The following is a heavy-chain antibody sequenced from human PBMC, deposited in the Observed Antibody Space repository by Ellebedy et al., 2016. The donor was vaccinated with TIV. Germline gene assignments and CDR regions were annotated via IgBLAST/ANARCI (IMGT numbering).Heavy chain of an antibody. V-gene: IGHV3-66*01. CDR2: IYGGDST. Sequence: PGGSLRLSCAASGLTFSSHAMSWVRQAPGKGLEWVSTIYGGDSTYYADSVKGRFTISRDNSKKTVYLQMDSLRVEDTAVYYCARDPTRSGWFDPWGQGTLVTVSS. D-gene: IGHD3-10*01. J-gene: IGHJ5*02. CDR3: ARDPTRSGWFDP. CDR1: GLTFSSHA.